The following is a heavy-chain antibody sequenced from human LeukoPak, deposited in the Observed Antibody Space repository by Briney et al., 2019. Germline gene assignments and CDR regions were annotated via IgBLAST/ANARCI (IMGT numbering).Heavy chain of an antibody. CDR1: GFPFSSYG. D-gene: IGHD5-18*01. CDR3: AKGPGYSYGYYYYMEV. CDR2: ISTSGGST. Sequence: GGSLRLSCAASGFPFSSYGMSWVRQAPGKGLEWVSSISTSGGSTYYADSVKGRFTISRDNSKDTLYLQMNSLRTEDTALYYCAKGPGYSYGYYYYMEVWGKGTTVTVSS. J-gene: IGHJ6*03. V-gene: IGHV3-23*01.